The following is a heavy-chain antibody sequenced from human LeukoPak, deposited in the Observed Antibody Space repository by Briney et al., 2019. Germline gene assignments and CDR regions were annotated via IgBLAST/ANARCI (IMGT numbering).Heavy chain of an antibody. D-gene: IGHD3-16*01. J-gene: IGHJ4*02. Sequence: GGSLRLSCAASGFTFSSYSMNWVRQAPGKGLEWVSSISSSSSYIYYADSVKGRFTISRDNSKNTLYLQMNSLRAEDTAVYYWSKGRATFGGEPNDYWGQGTLVTVSS. CDR1: GFTFSSYS. CDR2: ISSSSSYI. CDR3: SKGRATFGGEPNDY. V-gene: IGHV3-21*04.